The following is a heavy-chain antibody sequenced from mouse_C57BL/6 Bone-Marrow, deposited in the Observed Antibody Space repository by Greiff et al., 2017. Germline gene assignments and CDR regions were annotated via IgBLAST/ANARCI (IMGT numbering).Heavy chain of an antibody. V-gene: IGHV6-6*01. CDR3: TRDYGSSYGFAY. J-gene: IGHJ3*01. D-gene: IGHD1-1*01. CDR1: GFTFSDAW. CDR2: IRNKANNHAT. Sequence: EVQRVESGGGLVQPGGSMKLSCAASGFTFSDAWMDWVRQSPEKGLEWVAEIRNKANNHATYYAESVKGRFTISRDDSKSSVYLQMNSLRAEDTGIYYCTRDYGSSYGFAYWGQGTLVTVSA.